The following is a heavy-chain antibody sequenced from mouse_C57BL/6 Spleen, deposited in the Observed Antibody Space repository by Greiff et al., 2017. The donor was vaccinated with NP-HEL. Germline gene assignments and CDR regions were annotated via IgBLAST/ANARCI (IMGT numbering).Heavy chain of an antibody. D-gene: IGHD2-3*01. J-gene: IGHJ3*01. CDR2: IYPRSGNT. V-gene: IGHV1-81*01. CDR3: ARHDGYYEGVWFAY. Sequence: VQLQESGAELARPGASVKLSCKASGYTFTSYGISWVKQRTGQGLEWIGEIYPRSGNTYYNEKFKGKATLTADKSSSTAYMELRSLTSEDSAVYFCARHDGYYEGVWFAYWGQGTLVTVSA. CDR1: GYTFTSYG.